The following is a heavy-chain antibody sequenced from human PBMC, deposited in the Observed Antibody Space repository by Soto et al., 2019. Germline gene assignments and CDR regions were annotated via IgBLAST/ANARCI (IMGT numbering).Heavy chain of an antibody. V-gene: IGHV1-24*01. CDR2: FDPEDGET. Sequence: ASVKVSCKVSGYTLTELSMHWVQQAPGKGLEWMGGFDPEDGETIYAQKFQSRVTMTEDTSTDTAYMELSSLRSEDTAVYYCATGVVRGSRGSYYGIYYFDYWGQGTLVTVSS. D-gene: IGHD1-26*01. CDR3: ATGVVRGSRGSYYGIYYFDY. CDR1: GYTLTELS. J-gene: IGHJ4*02.